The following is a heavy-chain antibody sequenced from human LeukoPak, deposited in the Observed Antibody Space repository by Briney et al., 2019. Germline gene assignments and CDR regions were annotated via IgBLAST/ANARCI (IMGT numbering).Heavy chain of an antibody. V-gene: IGHV5-51*01. Sequence: GESLKISCKASGYLFRKNWIGWVRQMPGKGLEWMGIIYPGDSDARYSPSFQGQVTISADKSISTAYLQWSSLKASDTAMYYCARRRDLYSGSYYPFDYWGQGTLVTVSS. CDR3: ARRRDLYSGSYYPFDY. CDR2: IYPGDSDA. J-gene: IGHJ4*02. D-gene: IGHD1-26*01. CDR1: GYLFRKNW.